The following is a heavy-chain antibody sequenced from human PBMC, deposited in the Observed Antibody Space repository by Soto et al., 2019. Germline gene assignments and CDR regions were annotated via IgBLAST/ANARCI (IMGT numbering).Heavy chain of an antibody. CDR2: IYYSGST. CDR1: GGSISSSNHY. J-gene: IGHJ3*02. D-gene: IGHD1-1*01. Sequence: PSETVSLTCAVSGGSISSSNHYWDWIRQPPGKGPEWIGRIYYSGSTYYNPSLKSRVTISVDTSKNQFSLKLSSVTAADTAVYYCARRELEPTNNDAFHIWGQGTMVTVSS. V-gene: IGHV4-39*01. CDR3: ARRELEPTNNDAFHI.